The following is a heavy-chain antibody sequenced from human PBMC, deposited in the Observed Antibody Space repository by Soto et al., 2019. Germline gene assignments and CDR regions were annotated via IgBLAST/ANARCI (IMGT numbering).Heavy chain of an antibody. CDR1: GGTFSSYA. CDR2: IIPIFGTA. V-gene: IGHV1-69*01. CDR3: ARARNDILTGYYPSYYYYYGMDV. D-gene: IGHD3-9*01. Sequence: QVQLVQSGAEVKKPGSSVKVSCKASGGTFSSYAISWVRQAPGQGLEWMGGIIPIFGTANYEQKFQGRVTITADESTSTAYMELSSLRSEDTAVYYCARARNDILTGYYPSYYYYYGMDVWGQGTTVTVSS. J-gene: IGHJ6*02.